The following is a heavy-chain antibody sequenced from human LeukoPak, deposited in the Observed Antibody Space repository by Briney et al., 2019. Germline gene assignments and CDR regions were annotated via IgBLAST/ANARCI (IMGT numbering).Heavy chain of an antibody. CDR2: VYPGDSDT. CDR1: GYSFTNYW. Sequence: GESLKISCKGSGYSFTNYWIGWVRQMPGKGLEWMGIVYPGDSDTRYNPSFQGLVTISADKSITTAYLQWSSLQASDTAMYYCARQDCSGASCNWFDPWGQGTLVTVSS. CDR3: ARQDCSGASCNWFDP. J-gene: IGHJ5*02. V-gene: IGHV5-51*01. D-gene: IGHD2-15*01.